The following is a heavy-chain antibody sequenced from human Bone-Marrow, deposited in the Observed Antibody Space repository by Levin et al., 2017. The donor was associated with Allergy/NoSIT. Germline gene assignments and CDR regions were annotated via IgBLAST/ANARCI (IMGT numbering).Heavy chain of an antibody. Sequence: LSLTCAASGFTFSNYWMSWVRQAPGKGLEWVANIVQDGSKQYYMDSVRGRFTISRDNAKNSLSLQMNSLRAEDTAVYYCARDKDYSGNRVDYWGQGTLVTVSS. J-gene: IGHJ4*02. V-gene: IGHV3-7*04. CDR1: GFTFSNYW. CDR3: ARDKDYSGNRVDY. D-gene: IGHD4-23*01. CDR2: IVQDGSKQ.